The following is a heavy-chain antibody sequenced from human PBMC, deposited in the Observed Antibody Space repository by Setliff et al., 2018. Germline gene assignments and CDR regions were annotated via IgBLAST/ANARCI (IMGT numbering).Heavy chain of an antibody. V-gene: IGHV4-59*12. CDR1: DGSLSTYY. CDR3: AKEYYYDSSGLDY. J-gene: IGHJ4*02. CDR2: VYYSGTA. Sequence: LSLTCTVSDGSLSTYYWSWIRQPPGKGLEFIGYVYYSGTANYSPSLRSRLTISVDTSKNQFSLKLRSVTAADTAVYYCAKEYYYDSSGLDYWGQGTLVTVSS. D-gene: IGHD3-22*01.